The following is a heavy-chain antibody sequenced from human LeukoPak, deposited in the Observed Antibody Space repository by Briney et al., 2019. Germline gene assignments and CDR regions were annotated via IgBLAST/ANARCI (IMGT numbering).Heavy chain of an antibody. CDR3: AKASGYSYGPFDY. CDR2: ISYDGSNK. CDR1: GFTFSSYG. V-gene: IGHV3-30*18. Sequence: GGSLRLSCAASGFTFSSYGMHWVRQAPGKGLEWVAVISYDGSNKYYADSVKGRFTISRDDSKNTLYLQMNSLRAEDTAVYYCAKASGYSYGPFDYWGQGTLVTVSS. J-gene: IGHJ4*02. D-gene: IGHD5-18*01.